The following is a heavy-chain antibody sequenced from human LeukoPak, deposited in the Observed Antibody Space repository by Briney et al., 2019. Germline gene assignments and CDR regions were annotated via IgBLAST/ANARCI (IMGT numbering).Heavy chain of an antibody. CDR2: ISSSSSYI. D-gene: IGHD3-22*01. J-gene: IGHJ4*02. V-gene: IGHV3-21*01. Sequence: GGSLRLSCAASGFTFSSYAMHWVRQAPGKGLEWVSSISSSSSYIYYADSVKGRFTISRDNAKNSLYLQMNSLRAEDTAVYYCARSGVVVAHFDYWGQGTLVTVSS. CDR1: GFTFSSYA. CDR3: ARSGVVVAHFDY.